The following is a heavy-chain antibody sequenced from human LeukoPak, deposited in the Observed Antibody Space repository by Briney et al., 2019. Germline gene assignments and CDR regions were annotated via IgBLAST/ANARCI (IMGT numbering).Heavy chain of an antibody. CDR2: VSYDGSNT. CDR1: GFTLSRYG. D-gene: IGHD3-9*01. Sequence: GGSQTLFCAASGFTLSRYGTQWARHAPGKGLEWVSVVSYDGSNTYYVNSVMGRFTISKDNSKNTLYLKMNSLRAEDTAVYYCAKDRDILTGYLDYWGQGTLVTVSS. CDR3: AKDRDILTGYLDY. V-gene: IGHV3-30*18. J-gene: IGHJ4*02.